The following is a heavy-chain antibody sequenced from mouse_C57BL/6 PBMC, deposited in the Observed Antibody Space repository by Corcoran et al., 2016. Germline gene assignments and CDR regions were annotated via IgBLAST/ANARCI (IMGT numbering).Heavy chain of an antibody. CDR1: GYTFTEYY. J-gene: IGHJ2*01. V-gene: IGHV1-76*01. Sequence: QVQLKQSGAELVRPGASVKLSCKASGYTFTEYYINWVKQRPGQGLEWIARIYPGSGNTYYNEKFKGKATLTAEKSSSTAYMQLSSLTSEESAVYFCARDDGYYPYYFDYWGQGTTLTVSS. CDR2: IYPGSGNT. CDR3: ARDDGYYPYYFDY. D-gene: IGHD2-3*01.